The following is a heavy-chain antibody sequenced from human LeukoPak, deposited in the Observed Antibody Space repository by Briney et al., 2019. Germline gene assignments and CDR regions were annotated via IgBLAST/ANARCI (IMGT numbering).Heavy chain of an antibody. V-gene: IGHV3-9*03. Sequence: GGSLRLSCAASGFTFHDYAMHWVRQAPGKGLEWASGISWNSGSVVYADSVKGRFTISRDNAKNSLYLQMNSLRLEDMALYYCAKADCSSASCYLHDYWGQGTLVTVSS. D-gene: IGHD2-2*01. CDR3: AKADCSSASCYLHDY. CDR2: ISWNSGSV. J-gene: IGHJ4*02. CDR1: GFTFHDYA.